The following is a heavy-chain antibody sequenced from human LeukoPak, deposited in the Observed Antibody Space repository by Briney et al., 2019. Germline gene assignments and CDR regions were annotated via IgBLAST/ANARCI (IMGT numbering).Heavy chain of an antibody. V-gene: IGHV3-30*14. Sequence: GGSLRLSCVVSRFTFNTYPMHWVRQAPGKGLESVAVISYDGSNRYYADSVKGRFTISRDNSKNTLYLQMNSLRAEDTAVYYCARLSSTVTTSDYFDYWGQGTLVTVSS. CDR2: ISYDGSNR. CDR3: ARLSSTVTTSDYFDY. D-gene: IGHD4-17*01. CDR1: RFTFNTYP. J-gene: IGHJ4*02.